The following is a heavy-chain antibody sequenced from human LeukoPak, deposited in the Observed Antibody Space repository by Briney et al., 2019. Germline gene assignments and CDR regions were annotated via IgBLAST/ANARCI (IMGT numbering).Heavy chain of an antibody. V-gene: IGHV3-23*01. CDR2: ISTSSDST. CDR1: GFTFSSYG. J-gene: IGHJ4*02. D-gene: IGHD4/OR15-4a*01. CDR3: ASGLYGGVFDN. Sequence: PGRSLRLSCAASGFTFSSYGMHWVRQAPGKGLEWVSDISTSSDSTYHIESVRGRFTISRDNSKNTLYLQMNSLRVDDTAVYYCASGLYGGVFDNWGQGTLVTVSS.